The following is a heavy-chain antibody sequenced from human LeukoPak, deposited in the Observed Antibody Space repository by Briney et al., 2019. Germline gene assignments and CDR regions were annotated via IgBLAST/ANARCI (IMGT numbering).Heavy chain of an antibody. J-gene: IGHJ4*02. CDR1: GGSISISSYY. CDR3: ARAGYSSGWIPDY. Sequence: SETLSLTCTVSGGSISISSYYWGWIRQPPGKGLEWIGSIYYSGSTYYNPSLKSRVTISVDTSKKHFSLKLSSVTAADTAVYYCARAGYSSGWIPDYWGQGTLVTVSS. V-gene: IGHV4-39*02. CDR2: IYYSGST. D-gene: IGHD6-19*01.